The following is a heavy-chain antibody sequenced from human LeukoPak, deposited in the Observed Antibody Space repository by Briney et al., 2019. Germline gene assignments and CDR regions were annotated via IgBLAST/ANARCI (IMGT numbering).Heavy chain of an antibody. V-gene: IGHV4-59*01. D-gene: IGHD6-19*01. CDR2: IYYSGST. CDR3: ARVYRYSSGWYVAFDI. CDR1: GGSISTYY. J-gene: IGHJ3*02. Sequence: PSETLSLTCTVSGGSISTYYWSWIRQPPGKGLEWIGYIYYSGSTSYNPSLKSRITVSVDTFKNQFSLKLSSVTAADTAVYYCARVYRYSSGWYVAFDIWGQGTMVTVSS.